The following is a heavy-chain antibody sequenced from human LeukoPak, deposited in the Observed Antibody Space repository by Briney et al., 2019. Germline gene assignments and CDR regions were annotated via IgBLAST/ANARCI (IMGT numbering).Heavy chain of an antibody. CDR2: IIPIFGTA. V-gene: IGHV1-69*06. Sequence: SVKVSCKASGGTFSSYAISWVRQAPGQGLEWMGGIIPIFGTANYAQKFQGRVTITADKSTSTAYMELSSLRSEDTAVYYCARGRGFCSGGSCSTTYYYYMAVWGKGTTFTASS. CDR3: ARGRGFCSGGSCSTTYYYYMAV. CDR1: GGTFSSYA. J-gene: IGHJ6*03. D-gene: IGHD2-15*01.